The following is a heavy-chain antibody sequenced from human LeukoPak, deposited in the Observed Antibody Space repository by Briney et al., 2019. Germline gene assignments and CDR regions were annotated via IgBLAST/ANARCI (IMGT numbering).Heavy chain of an antibody. Sequence: ASVKVSCKASGYTFTGYYMHWVRQAPGQGLEWMGRINPNSGGTNYAQKFQGRVTMTRDTSISTAYMELSRLRSDDTAVYYCASPSVAGTRSYYYYIDVWGKGTTVTVSS. CDR1: GYTFTGYY. V-gene: IGHV1-2*06. D-gene: IGHD6-19*01. CDR2: INPNSGGT. J-gene: IGHJ6*03. CDR3: ASPSVAGTRSYYYYIDV.